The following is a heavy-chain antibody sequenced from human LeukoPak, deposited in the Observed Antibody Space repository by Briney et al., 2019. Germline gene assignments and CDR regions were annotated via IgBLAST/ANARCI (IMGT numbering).Heavy chain of an antibody. Sequence: SQTLSLTCTVSGGSISSGGYYWSWIRQHPGKGLEWIGYIYYSGSTYYNPSLKSRVTISVDTSKNQFSLKLSSVTAADTAVYYCAILTDYYDSSGYGWFAPWGQGTLVAVSS. D-gene: IGHD3-22*01. CDR3: AILTDYYDSSGYGWFAP. CDR1: GGSISSGGYY. J-gene: IGHJ5*02. V-gene: IGHV4-31*03. CDR2: IYYSGST.